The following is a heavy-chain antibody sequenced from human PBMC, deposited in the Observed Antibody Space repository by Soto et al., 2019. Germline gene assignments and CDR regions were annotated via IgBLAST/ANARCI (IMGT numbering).Heavy chain of an antibody. CDR3: ARGHQVRWNGMDV. CDR2: INSDGTNT. J-gene: IGHJ6*02. CDR1: GFTFSSSW. Sequence: EVQVVESGGGLVQPGGSLRLSCAASGFTFSSSWMHWVRQAPGKGLVWVSRINSDGTNTRYADSVKGRFTISRDNAKNTLYLQMDSLRAEDTAVYYCARGHQVRWNGMDVWGQGTTVTVFS. V-gene: IGHV3-74*01.